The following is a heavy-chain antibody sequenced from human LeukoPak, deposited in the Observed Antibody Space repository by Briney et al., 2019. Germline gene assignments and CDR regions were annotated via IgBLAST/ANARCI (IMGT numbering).Heavy chain of an antibody. J-gene: IGHJ6*02. CDR1: GGSFSGYY. CDR2: INHSGST. Sequence: SETLSLTCAVYGGSFSGYYWSWIRQPPGKGLEWIGEINHSGSTSYNPSLKSRVTISVDTSKNQFSLKLSSVTAADTAVYYCARGEPSGSYYHYYYYYGMDVWGQGTTVTVSS. D-gene: IGHD1-26*01. CDR3: ARGEPSGSYYHYYYYYGMDV. V-gene: IGHV4-34*01.